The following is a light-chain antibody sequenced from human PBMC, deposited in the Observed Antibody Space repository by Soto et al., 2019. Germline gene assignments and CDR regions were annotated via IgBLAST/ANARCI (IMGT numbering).Light chain of an antibody. CDR2: GNT. Sequence: QSVLTQPPSVSGAPGQRVTISCTGNSSNIGSGYDVHWYQQLPGTAPKLLIYGNTNRPSGVPDRFSASKSGTSASLDITGLQAEDEAEYFCQSYDSSLTVVFGGGTKVTVL. CDR1: SSNIGSGYD. J-gene: IGLJ2*01. V-gene: IGLV1-40*01. CDR3: QSYDSSLTVV.